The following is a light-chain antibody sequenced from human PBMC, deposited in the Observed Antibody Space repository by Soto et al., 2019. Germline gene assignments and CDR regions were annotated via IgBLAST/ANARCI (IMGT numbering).Light chain of an antibody. J-gene: IGKJ1*01. CDR2: KAS. CDR1: QTISSW. V-gene: IGKV1-5*03. Sequence: DIQMTQSPSTLSGSVGDRVTITCRASQTISSWLAWYQQKPGKAPKLLIYKASTLKSGVPSRFSGGGSGTEFTLTISSLQPDDFATYYCLQHNVYPRTFGQGTKVDIK. CDR3: LQHNVYPRT.